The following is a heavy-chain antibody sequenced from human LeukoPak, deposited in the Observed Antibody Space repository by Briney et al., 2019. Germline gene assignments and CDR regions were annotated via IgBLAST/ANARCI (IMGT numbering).Heavy chain of an antibody. CDR1: GFTFGFHG. CDR2: ISSDGTDQ. Sequence: PGGSLRLSCSGSGFTFGFHGVHWVRQAPGKGLEWVAVISSDGTDQRYADSMKGRSSISRDNSKNTASLQMHSLRVEDTAVYYCARSKGSSWSHSTFDYWGQGTLVTVSS. D-gene: IGHD6-13*01. V-gene: IGHV3-30-3*01. CDR3: ARSKGSSWSHSTFDY. J-gene: IGHJ4*02.